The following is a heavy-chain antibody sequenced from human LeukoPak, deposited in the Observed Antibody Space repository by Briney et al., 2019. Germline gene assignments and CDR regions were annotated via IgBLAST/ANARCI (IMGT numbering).Heavy chain of an antibody. Sequence: PSETLSLTCTVSGGSISSGNYYWSWIRQPAGKGLEWIGRIYTSGSTNYNPSLKSRVTISVDTSKNQFSLKLSSVTAADTAVYYCARDYYDSSGYYPKSYYMDVWGKGTTVTVSS. CDR2: IYTSGST. V-gene: IGHV4-61*02. CDR1: GGSISSGNYY. D-gene: IGHD3-22*01. CDR3: ARDYYDSSGYYPKSYYMDV. J-gene: IGHJ6*03.